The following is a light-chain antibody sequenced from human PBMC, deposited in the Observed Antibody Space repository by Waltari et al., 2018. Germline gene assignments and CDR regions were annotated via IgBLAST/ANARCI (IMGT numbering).Light chain of an antibody. Sequence: SYELTQPPSVSVSPGQTASITCSGDKLGDKYACWYQQKPGQSPVLVIYQDSKRSSGITDRFSGSYSGNTATLTISGTQAMDEADYYCQAWDSSTVVFGGGTKLTVL. CDR1: KLGDKY. J-gene: IGLJ2*01. V-gene: IGLV3-1*01. CDR3: QAWDSSTVV. CDR2: QDS.